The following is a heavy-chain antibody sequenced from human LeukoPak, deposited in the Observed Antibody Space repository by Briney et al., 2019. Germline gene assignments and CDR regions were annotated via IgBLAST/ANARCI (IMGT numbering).Heavy chain of an antibody. CDR3: ARDPSGSGYSYGSDY. J-gene: IGHJ4*02. CDR1: GFTFDDYS. V-gene: IGHV3-48*04. D-gene: IGHD5-18*01. CDR2: ITSGSSSI. Sequence: GASLRLSCAASGFTFDDYSMSWVRQAPGKGLEWVSYITSGSSSIYYADSVKGRFTISRDNAKNSLYLQMNSLRAEDTAVYYCARDPSGSGYSYGSDYWGQGTLVTVSS.